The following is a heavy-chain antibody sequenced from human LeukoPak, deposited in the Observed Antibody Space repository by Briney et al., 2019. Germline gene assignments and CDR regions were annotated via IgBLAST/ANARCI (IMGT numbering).Heavy chain of an antibody. CDR3: ARDSIQQQLVLEDRGYPYYFEH. CDR2: ISSSGNYI. CDR1: RFTFSSYN. Sequence: PGGSLRLSCAASRFTFSSYNMNWVRQAPGKGVEWVSSISSSGNYIYYADSVKGRFTISRDNAKNSLYLQMNSLRAEDTAVYYCARDSIQQQLVLEDRGYPYYFEHWGQGTLVTVSS. J-gene: IGHJ4*02. V-gene: IGHV3-21*01. D-gene: IGHD6-13*01.